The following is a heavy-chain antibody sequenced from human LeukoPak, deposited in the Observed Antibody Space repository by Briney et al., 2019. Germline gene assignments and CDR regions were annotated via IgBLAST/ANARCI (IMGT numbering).Heavy chain of an antibody. J-gene: IGHJ3*02. Sequence: ASVKVSCKVSGYTLTELSMHWVRQAPGQGLEWMGWISAYNGNTNYAQKLQGRVTMTTDTSTSTAYMELRSLRSDDTAVYYCAREEDDAFDIWGQGTMVTVSS. CDR1: GYTLTELS. CDR2: ISAYNGNT. V-gene: IGHV1-18*01. CDR3: AREEDDAFDI.